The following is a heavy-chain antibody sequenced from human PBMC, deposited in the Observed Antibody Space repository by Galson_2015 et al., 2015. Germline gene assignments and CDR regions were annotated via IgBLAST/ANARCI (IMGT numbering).Heavy chain of an antibody. CDR3: AREFYGMDV. CDR2: TYYRSKWYN. V-gene: IGHV6-1*01. J-gene: IGHJ6*02. CDR1: GVSVSSNSAA. Sequence: CAISGVSVSSNSAAWSWIRQSPSRGLEWLGRTYYRSKWYNDYAVSVKSRITINPDTSKNQFSLLLNSVTPEDTAVYYCAREFYGMDVWGQGTTVTVSS.